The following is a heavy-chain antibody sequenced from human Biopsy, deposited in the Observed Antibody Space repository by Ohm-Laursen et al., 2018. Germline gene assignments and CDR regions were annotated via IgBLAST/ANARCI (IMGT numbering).Heavy chain of an antibody. D-gene: IGHD3-16*01. CDR3: VRSRAGGATWGMDV. V-gene: IGHV1-2*02. Sequence: SSVKVSCKASGYNFPTHYLHWVRQAPGQGLEWMGWINPDNGGTIHAQKFQGRVTVTRDTSTSTAYVEVTSLRSDDTAVYYCVRSRAGGATWGMDVWGQGTTVTVSS. CDR1: GYNFPTHY. J-gene: IGHJ6*02. CDR2: INPDNGGT.